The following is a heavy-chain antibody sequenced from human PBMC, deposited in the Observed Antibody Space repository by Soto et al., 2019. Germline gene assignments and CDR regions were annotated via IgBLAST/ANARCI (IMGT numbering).Heavy chain of an antibody. Sequence: QVTLKESGPVLVKPTETLTLTCAVSGFSLNNARVAVSWIRQPPGRGLEWLAHIFSNDDKSYNSSLKSRLTIAKDTSKSQVVLTMTNVDPVDTATYYCARYSLTFRDSGLDVWGQGTTVTVSS. CDR2: IFSNDDK. CDR1: GFSLNNARVA. D-gene: IGHD7-27*01. V-gene: IGHV2-26*01. J-gene: IGHJ6*02. CDR3: ARYSLTFRDSGLDV.